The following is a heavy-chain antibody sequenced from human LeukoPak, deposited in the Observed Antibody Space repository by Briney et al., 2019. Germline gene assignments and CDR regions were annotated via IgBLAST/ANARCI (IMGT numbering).Heavy chain of an antibody. Sequence: PGGSLRLSCAASGFTFSNAWMSWVRQAPGKGLEWVGRIKSKTDGGTTDYAAPVKGRFTISRDDSKNTLYLQMNSLKTEDTAVYYCTTRGISYYYDSSGYYYAFDIWGQGTMVTVSS. CDR2: IKSKTDGGTT. D-gene: IGHD3-22*01. CDR3: TTRGISYYYDSSGYYYAFDI. V-gene: IGHV3-15*01. J-gene: IGHJ3*02. CDR1: GFTFSNAW.